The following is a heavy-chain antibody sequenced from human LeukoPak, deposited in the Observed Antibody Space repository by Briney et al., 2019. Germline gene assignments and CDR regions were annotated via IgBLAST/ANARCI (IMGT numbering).Heavy chain of an antibody. CDR2: MNPNSGNT. J-gene: IGHJ4*02. D-gene: IGHD3-22*01. V-gene: IGHV1-8*01. CDR1: GYTFTSYD. CDR3: ARVADYCYDSSGYYYCYFDY. Sequence: ASVKDSCKASGYTFTSYDINWVRQATGQGLEWMGWMNPNSGNTGYAQKFQGRVTMTRNTSISTAYMELSSLRSEDTAVYYCARVADYCYDSSGYYYCYFDYWGQGTLVTVSS.